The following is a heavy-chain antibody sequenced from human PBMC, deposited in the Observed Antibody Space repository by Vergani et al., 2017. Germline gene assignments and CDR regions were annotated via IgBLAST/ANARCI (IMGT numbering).Heavy chain of an antibody. J-gene: IGHJ6*03. CDR2: IDWDDDK. CDR3: AHSCTDPQYYYYYMDV. CDR1: GFSLSTSGMR. V-gene: IGHV2-70*04. D-gene: IGHD2-8*01. Sequence: QVTLKESGPALVKPTQTLTLTCTFSGFSLSTSGMRVSWIRQPPGKALEWLARIDWDDDKFYSTSLKTRLTISKDTSKNQVVLTMTNMDPVDTATYYCAHSCTDPQYYYYYMDVWGKGTTVTVSS.